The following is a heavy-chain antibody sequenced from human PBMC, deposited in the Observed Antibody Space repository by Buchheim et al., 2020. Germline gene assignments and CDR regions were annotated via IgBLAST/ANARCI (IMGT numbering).Heavy chain of an antibody. CDR2: LYYSGST. CDR3: ARSSLTGTWPADYYYMDV. V-gene: IGHV4-31*03. D-gene: IGHD1-7*01. CDR1: GGSISSGGYY. Sequence: QVQLQESGPGLVKPSQTLSLTCTVSGGSISSGGYYWRWIRQHPGKGLEWIGYLYYSGSTYYNPSLKSRVSISVDTSKNQFSMKLSSVTAADTAVYYCARSSLTGTWPADYYYMDVWGKGTT. J-gene: IGHJ6*03.